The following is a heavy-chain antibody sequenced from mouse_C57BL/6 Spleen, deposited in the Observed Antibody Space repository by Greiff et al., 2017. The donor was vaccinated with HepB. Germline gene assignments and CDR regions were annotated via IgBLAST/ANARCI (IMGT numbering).Heavy chain of an antibody. D-gene: IGHD2-2*01. CDR3: ARSTMVTTDYFDY. Sequence: VNLVESGAELVRPGTSVKVSCKASGYAFTNYLIEWVKQRPGQGLEWIGVINPGSGGTNYNEKFKGKATLTADKSSSTAYMQLSSLTSEDSAVYFCARSTMVTTDYFDYWGQGTTLTVSS. J-gene: IGHJ2*01. CDR1: GYAFTNYL. CDR2: INPGSGGT. V-gene: IGHV1-54*01.